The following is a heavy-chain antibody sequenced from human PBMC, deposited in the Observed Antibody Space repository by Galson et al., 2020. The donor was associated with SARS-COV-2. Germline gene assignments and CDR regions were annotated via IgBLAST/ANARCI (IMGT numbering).Heavy chain of an antibody. CDR2: ISGSGGST. CDR3: AKDLWFGEPTFDFDD. J-gene: IGHJ4*02. V-gene: IGHV3-23*01. CDR1: GFTFSSYA. D-gene: IGHD3-10*01. Sequence: GESLKISCAASGFTFSSYAMSWVRQAPGTGLECVSAISGSGGSTYYADSVKGRFTISRDNSKNTLYLQMNSLRAEDTAVYYCAKDLWFGEPTFDFDDWGQGTLVTVSS.